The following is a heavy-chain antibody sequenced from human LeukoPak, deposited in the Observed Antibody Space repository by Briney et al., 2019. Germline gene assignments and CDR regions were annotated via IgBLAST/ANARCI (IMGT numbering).Heavy chain of an antibody. CDR2: IYSGGST. V-gene: IGHV3-66*01. J-gene: IGHJ4*02. Sequence: GGSLRLSCAASGFTFSSYWMSWVRQAPGKGLEWVSVIYSGGSTYYADSVKGRFTISRDNSKNTLYLQMNSLRAEDTAVYYCARDLNWETYWGQGTLVSVSS. CDR1: GFTFSSYW. CDR3: ARDLNWETY. D-gene: IGHD7-27*01.